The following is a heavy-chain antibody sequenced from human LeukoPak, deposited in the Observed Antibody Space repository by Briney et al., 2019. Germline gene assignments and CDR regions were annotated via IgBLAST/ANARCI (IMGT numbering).Heavy chain of an antibody. D-gene: IGHD3-16*02. V-gene: IGHV3-7*05. CDR3: ARDSSPGYYDYVWGTYPRY. J-gene: IGHJ4*02. CDR2: INKDESEK. CDR1: GFTFNNYW. Sequence: GGSLRLSCAASGFTFNNYWMSWVRQAPGKGLEWVANINKDESEKYYVDSVKGRFIISRDNAKNSLYLQMNNLRAEDTAVYYCARDSSPGYYDYVWGTYPRYWGQGTLVTVSS.